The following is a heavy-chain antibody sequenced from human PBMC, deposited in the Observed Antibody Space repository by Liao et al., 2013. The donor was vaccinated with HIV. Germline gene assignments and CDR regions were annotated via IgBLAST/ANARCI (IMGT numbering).Heavy chain of an antibody. CDR2: IDHSGST. Sequence: QVQLQQWGAGLLKPAETLSLTCAADGTSFRGYYWGWIRQAPGKGLEWLGEIDHSGSTNYNPSLKSRVTMSMDTSSKHFSLKLSSATSADTAVYYCATGGNFYDRSGYYYGSPLTFDSWGQGILVSVSP. CDR1: GTSFRGYY. J-gene: IGHJ4*02. CDR3: ATGGNFYDRSGYYYGSPLTFDS. V-gene: IGHV4-34*01. D-gene: IGHD3-22*01.